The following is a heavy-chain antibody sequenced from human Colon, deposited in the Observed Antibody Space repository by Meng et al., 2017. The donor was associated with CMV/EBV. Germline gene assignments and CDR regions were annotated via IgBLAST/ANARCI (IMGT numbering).Heavy chain of an antibody. CDR1: GYTFPSNA. Sequence: SVQFSCKASGYTFPSNAINWVRQATGQGLEWMGWMKPNSGDTGYAPNFQGRITMTRNTSINTAYMELRSLTNEDTAIYYCARGIPDFWGQGTLVTVSS. V-gene: IGHV1-8*01. J-gene: IGHJ4*02. D-gene: IGHD3/OR15-3a*01. CDR2: MKPNSGDT. CDR3: ARGIPDF.